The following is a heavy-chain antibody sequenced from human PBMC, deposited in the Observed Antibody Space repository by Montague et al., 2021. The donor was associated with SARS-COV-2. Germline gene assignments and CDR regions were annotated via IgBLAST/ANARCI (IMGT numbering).Heavy chain of an antibody. V-gene: IGHV5-51*01. CDR3: ARLDGYNLRGFDY. CDR1: GYRFTSYW. CDR2: IYPVDSDT. Sequence: QSGAEVKKPGKSLKISCEGSGYRFTSYWIGWVRQMPGKGLEWMGIIYPVDSDTRYSPSFQGQVTISVDKSISTAYLQWSSLKASDTAMYYCARLDGYNLRGFDYWGQGTLVSVSS. J-gene: IGHJ4*02. D-gene: IGHD5-24*01.